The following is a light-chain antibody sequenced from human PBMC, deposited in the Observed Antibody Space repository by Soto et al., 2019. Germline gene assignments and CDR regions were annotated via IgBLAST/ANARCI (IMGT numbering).Light chain of an antibody. J-gene: IGKJ5*01. CDR3: QQYHNWPIT. CDR2: DAS. V-gene: IGKV3-15*01. Sequence: EIVLPQSPATLSLSPGESATLSCRASQSVSSNLAWHQQKPGQAPRILMYDASTRATGISARFSGSGSGTEFTLTISSLQSEDFAVYYCQQYHNWPITFGQGTRLEIK. CDR1: QSVSSN.